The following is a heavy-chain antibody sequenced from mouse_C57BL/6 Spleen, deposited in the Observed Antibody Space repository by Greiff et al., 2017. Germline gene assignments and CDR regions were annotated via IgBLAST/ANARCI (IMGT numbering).Heavy chain of an antibody. Sequence: QVQLKQSGPELVKPGASVKISCKASGYAFSSSWMNWVKQRPGKGLEWIGRIYPGDGDTNYNGKFKGKATLTADKSSSTAYMQLSSLTSEDSAVYFCARTYSNYLDYWGQGTTLTVSS. CDR2: IYPGDGDT. V-gene: IGHV1-82*01. D-gene: IGHD2-5*01. J-gene: IGHJ2*01. CDR3: ARTYSNYLDY. CDR1: GYAFSSSW.